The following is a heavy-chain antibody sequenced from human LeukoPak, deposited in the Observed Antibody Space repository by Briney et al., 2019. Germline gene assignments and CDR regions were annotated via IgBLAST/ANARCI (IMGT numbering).Heavy chain of an antibody. CDR2: ISSNGGST. D-gene: IGHD6-13*01. J-gene: IGHJ4*02. CDR1: GFTFSSYA. Sequence: PGGSLRLSCAASGFTFSSYAMHWVRQAPGKGLECVSAISSNGGSTYYANSVKGRFTISRDNSKNTLYLQMGSLRAEDMAVYYCARGLAVIAAAAYYFDYWGQGTLVTVSS. V-gene: IGHV3-64*01. CDR3: ARGLAVIAAAAYYFDY.